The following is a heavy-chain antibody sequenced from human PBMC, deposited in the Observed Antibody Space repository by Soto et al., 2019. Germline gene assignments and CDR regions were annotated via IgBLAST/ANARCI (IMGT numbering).Heavy chain of an antibody. J-gene: IGHJ6*02. Sequence: QVQLVQSGAEVKKPGSSVKVSCKASGGTFSSYIINWVRQAPGQGLEWMGGITPIYPTTNYAQKFQGRVTITADESMSTAYMELSSLRSEDTAVYYCARVAVTTRRYDSYYFGMDVWGQGTTVTVSS. V-gene: IGHV1-69*01. CDR1: GGTFSSYI. CDR3: ARVAVTTRRYDSYYFGMDV. D-gene: IGHD4-4*01. CDR2: ITPIYPTT.